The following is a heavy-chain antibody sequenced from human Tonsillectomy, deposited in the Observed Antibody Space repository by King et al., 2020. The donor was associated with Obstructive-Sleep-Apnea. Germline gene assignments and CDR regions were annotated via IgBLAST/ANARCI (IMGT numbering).Heavy chain of an antibody. V-gene: IGHV4-61*01. CDR3: AGCSGGTCPQIDY. CDR1: GGSVSSGSYY. D-gene: IGHD2-15*01. J-gene: IGHJ4*02. Sequence: VQLQESGPGLVKPSETLSLTCTVSGGSVSSGSYYWSWIRQPPGKGLEWIGYIYYSGNTNYNPSLKSRVTISIDTSKNQFSLKLSSVTAADTAVYYCAGCSGGTCPQIDYWGQGALVTVSS. CDR2: IYYSGNT.